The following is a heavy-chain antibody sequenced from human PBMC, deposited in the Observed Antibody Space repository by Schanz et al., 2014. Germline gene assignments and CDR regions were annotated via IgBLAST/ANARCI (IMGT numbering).Heavy chain of an antibody. CDR2: LSGSGAGT. CDR1: GFTFSNYA. V-gene: IGHV3-23*04. Sequence: VQLVESGGGVVQPGRSLRLSCAASGFTFSNYAMGWVRQTPGKGLEWVSTLSGSGAGTFYADSVKGRFTISRDNAKNSLYLQMNSLRAEDTAVYYCAKHVRSLTGNDYWGQGTLVTVSS. D-gene: IGHD3-9*01. J-gene: IGHJ4*02. CDR3: AKHVRSLTGNDY.